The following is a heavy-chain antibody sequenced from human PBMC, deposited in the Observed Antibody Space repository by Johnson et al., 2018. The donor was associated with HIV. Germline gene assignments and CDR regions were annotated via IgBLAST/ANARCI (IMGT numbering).Heavy chain of an antibody. D-gene: IGHD3-10*01. CDR3: ARGTITLIRGVIGLDI. V-gene: IGHV3-23*04. J-gene: IGHJ3*02. CDR2: IRGSGGST. Sequence: VQVVESGGGLVQPGGSLRLSCAASGFTFSSYAMSWVRQAPGKGLEWVSGIRGSGGSTNHADSVKGRFTISRDNSKNTLDLQMNRRRAEDTAVYYCARGTITLIRGVIGLDIWGQGTMVTVSS. CDR1: GFTFSSYA.